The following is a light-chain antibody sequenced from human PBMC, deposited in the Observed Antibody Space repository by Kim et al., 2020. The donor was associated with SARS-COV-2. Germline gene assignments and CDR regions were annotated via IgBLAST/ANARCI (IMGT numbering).Light chain of an antibody. CDR2: GNP. CDR1: SANIGARSD. CDR3: QAYNSSLNAKV. Sequence: QRLTVTCTGTSANIGARSDVHWNHHLPGTAPNLLIYGNPNRPSEVPDRFSGAKAGTSASLAITGLQAEQEGDYYCQAYNSSLNAKVFGGGPQLTVL. V-gene: IGLV1-40*01. J-gene: IGLJ2*01.